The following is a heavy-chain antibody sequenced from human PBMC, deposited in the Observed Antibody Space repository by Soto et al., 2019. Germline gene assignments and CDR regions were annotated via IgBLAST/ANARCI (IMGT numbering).Heavy chain of an antibody. V-gene: IGHV3-33*01. CDR3: ARDAVAAAGTFDY. Sequence: ESGGGVVQPGRSLRLSCAASGFTFSSYGMHWVRQAPGKGLEWVAVIWYDGSNKYYADSVKGRFTISRDNSKNTLYLQMNSLRAEDTAVYYCARDAVAAAGTFDYWGQGTLVTVSS. D-gene: IGHD6-13*01. J-gene: IGHJ4*02. CDR1: GFTFSSYG. CDR2: IWYDGSNK.